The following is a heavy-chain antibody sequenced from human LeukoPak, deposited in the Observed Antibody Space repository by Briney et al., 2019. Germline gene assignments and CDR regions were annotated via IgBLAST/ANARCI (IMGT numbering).Heavy chain of an antibody. J-gene: IGHJ6*03. Sequence: PGGSLRLSCAASGFTFSGSEMNWVRQAPGKGLEWVSFISSSGSTIYYADSVKGRFTISRDNAKNSLYLQMNSLRVEDTAVYYCAKDHGTNYYYYYMDVWGKGTTVTVSS. CDR1: GFTFSGSE. CDR2: ISSSGSTI. V-gene: IGHV3-48*03. CDR3: AKDHGTNYYYYYMDV. D-gene: IGHD2-2*01.